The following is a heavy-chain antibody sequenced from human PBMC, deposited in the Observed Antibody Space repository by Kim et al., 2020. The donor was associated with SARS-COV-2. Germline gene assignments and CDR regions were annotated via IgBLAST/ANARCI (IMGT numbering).Heavy chain of an antibody. J-gene: IGHJ4*02. Sequence: SETLSLTCTVSGGSISPISSSSSYYWGWIRQSPGKGLEWIGSVYHSGTTYYNPPLKSRITISVDTSKNQFSLKLSSVTAADTAVYYCARLQSSSWYFDYWGQGTLVTVSS. CDR1: GGSISPISSSSSYY. D-gene: IGHD6-13*01. V-gene: IGHV4-39*01. CDR2: VYHSGTT. CDR3: ARLQSSSWYFDY.